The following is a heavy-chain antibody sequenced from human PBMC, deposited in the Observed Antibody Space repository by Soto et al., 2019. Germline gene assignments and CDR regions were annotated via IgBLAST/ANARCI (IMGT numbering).Heavy chain of an antibody. CDR3: ARFRYSGCSFDY. D-gene: IGHD1-26*01. V-gene: IGHV4-59*01. Sequence: LSLTCTVSGGSISSYYWSWIRQPPGKGLEWIGYIYYSGSTNYNPSLKSRVTISVDTSKNQFSLKLSSVTAADTAVYYCARFRYSGCSFDYWGQGTLVTVSS. J-gene: IGHJ4*02. CDR1: GGSISSYY. CDR2: IYYSGST.